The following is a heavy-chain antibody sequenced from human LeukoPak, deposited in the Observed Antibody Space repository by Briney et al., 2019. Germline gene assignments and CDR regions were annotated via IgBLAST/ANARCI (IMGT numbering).Heavy chain of an antibody. CDR3: ARDSHSIAAAGIDWFDP. CDR1: GYTFTSYY. J-gene: IGHJ5*02. CDR2: INPSGCST. D-gene: IGHD6-13*01. V-gene: IGHV1-46*01. Sequence: GASVKVSCKASGYTFTSYYMHWVRQAPGQGLEWMGIINPSGCSTSYAQKFQGRVTMTRDTSTSTVYMELSSLRSEDTAVYYCARDSHSIAAAGIDWFDPWGQGTLVTVSS.